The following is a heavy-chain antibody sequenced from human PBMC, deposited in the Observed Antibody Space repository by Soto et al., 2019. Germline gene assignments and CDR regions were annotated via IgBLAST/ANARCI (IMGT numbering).Heavy chain of an antibody. V-gene: IGHV3-21*01. CDR3: ARDLWGIAAAGPVIDY. CDR1: GFTFSSYS. J-gene: IGHJ4*02. Sequence: GGSLRLSCAASGFTFSSYSMNWVRQAPGKGLEWVSSISSSSSYIYYADSVKGRFTISRDNAKNSLYLQMNSLRAEDTAVYYCARDLWGIAAAGPVIDYWGQGTLVTVSS. D-gene: IGHD6-13*01. CDR2: ISSSSSYI.